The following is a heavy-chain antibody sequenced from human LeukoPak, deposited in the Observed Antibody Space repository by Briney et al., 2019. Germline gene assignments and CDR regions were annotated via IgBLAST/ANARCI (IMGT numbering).Heavy chain of an antibody. D-gene: IGHD6-13*01. V-gene: IGHV4-30-4*01. CDR3: ARGSRYSSSWYYFDY. J-gene: IGHJ4*02. CDR1: GGSISSGDYY. Sequence: PSETLSLTCTVSGGSISSGDYYWSWIRQPPGKGLEWIGYIYYSRSTYYNPSLKSRVTISVDTSKNQFSLKLSSVTAADTAVYYCARGSRYSSSWYYFDYWGQGTLVTVSP. CDR2: IYYSRST.